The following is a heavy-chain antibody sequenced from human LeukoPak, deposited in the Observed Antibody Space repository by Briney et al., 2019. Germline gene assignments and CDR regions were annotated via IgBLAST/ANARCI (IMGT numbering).Heavy chain of an antibody. J-gene: IGHJ4*02. CDR1: GGSISSYY. D-gene: IGHD3-22*01. Sequence: SETLSLTCTVSGGSISSYYWSWIRQPPGKGLEWIGYIYYSGSTNYNPSLKSRVTISVDTSKNQFSLKLSSVTAADTAVYYCARHSGSLYYDSTIFDYWGQRTLVTVSS. CDR2: IYYSGST. V-gene: IGHV4-59*08. CDR3: ARHSGSLYYDSTIFDY.